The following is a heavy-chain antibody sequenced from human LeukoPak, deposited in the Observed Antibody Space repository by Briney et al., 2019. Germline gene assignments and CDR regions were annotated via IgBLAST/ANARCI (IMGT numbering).Heavy chain of an antibody. CDR2: IYYSGST. Sequence: PSETLSLTCTVSGGSISSNTYYWGWIRRPPGKGLEWIGSIYYSGSTYYNPSLKSRTTVSVDTSKNQFSLKLSSVTAADTAVYYCVRGSTLRHYQYWGQGTLVTVSS. J-gene: IGHJ4*02. V-gene: IGHV4-39*01. D-gene: IGHD3-16*01. CDR1: GGSISSNTYY. CDR3: VRGSTLRHYQY.